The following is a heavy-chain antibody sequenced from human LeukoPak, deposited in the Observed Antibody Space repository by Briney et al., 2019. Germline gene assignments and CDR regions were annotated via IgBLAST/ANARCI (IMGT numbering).Heavy chain of an antibody. D-gene: IGHD5-18*01. J-gene: IGHJ4*02. CDR3: ARDSYSYGSGSFDY. V-gene: IGHV4-30-4*01. CDR1: GGSISSGDYY. Sequence: PSQTLSLTCTVSGGSISSGDYYWSWIRQPPGKGLEWIGYIYYSGSTYYNPSLKSRVTISVDTSKNQFSLKLSSVTAADTAVYYCARDSYSYGSGSFDYWGQGTLVTVSS. CDR2: IYYSGST.